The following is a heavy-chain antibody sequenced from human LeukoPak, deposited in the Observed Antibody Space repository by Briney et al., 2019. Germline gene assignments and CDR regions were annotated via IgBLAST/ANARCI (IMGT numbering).Heavy chain of an antibody. CDR2: ISYDGSNK. CDR3: ARENSRNFFYYGMDV. CDR1: GFTFSSYW. J-gene: IGHJ6*02. V-gene: IGHV3-30-3*01. Sequence: GGSLRLSCAASGFTFSSYWMNWARQAPGKGLEWVAVISYDGSNKNYADSVKGRFTISRDNSKNTLYLQMNSLRAEDTAVYYCARENSRNFFYYGMDVWGQGTTVTVSS.